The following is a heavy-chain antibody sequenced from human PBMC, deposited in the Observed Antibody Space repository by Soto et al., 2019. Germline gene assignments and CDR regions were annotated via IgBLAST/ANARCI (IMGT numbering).Heavy chain of an antibody. CDR3: VKDYSDGRFPEY. CDR2: STYVGGTP. CDR1: GFNLKDYG. V-gene: IGHV3-64D*06. J-gene: IGHJ4*02. D-gene: IGHD1-26*01. Sequence: PGGSLRLSCSASGFNLKDYGMHWVRQAPGKGLEQVAASTYVGGTPYYVESVKGRFTVSRDNSKNTLYLQMGSLRPEDTAIYFCVKDYSDGRFPEYWGQGKLVTVS.